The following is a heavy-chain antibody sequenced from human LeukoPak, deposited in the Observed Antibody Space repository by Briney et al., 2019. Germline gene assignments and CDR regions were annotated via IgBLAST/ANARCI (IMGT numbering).Heavy chain of an antibody. V-gene: IGHV3-74*01. CDR2: INSDGSST. CDR3: ARGDFGCSSTSCYEGDYYYYGMDV. CDR1: GFTFSSYW. D-gene: IGHD2-2*01. J-gene: IGHJ6*02. Sequence: GGSLRLSCAASGFTFSSYWMHWVRQAPGKGLVWVSRINSDGSSTSYADFVKGRFTISRDNAKNTLYLQMNSLRAEDTAVYYCARGDFGCSSTSCYEGDYYYYGMDVWGQGTTVTVSS.